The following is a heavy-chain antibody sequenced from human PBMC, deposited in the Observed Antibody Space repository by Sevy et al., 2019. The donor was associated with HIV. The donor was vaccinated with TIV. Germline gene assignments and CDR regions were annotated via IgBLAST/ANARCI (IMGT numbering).Heavy chain of an antibody. CDR3: ALALPSAVINPFYYYGLDV. CDR2: ISYDGGVK. V-gene: IGHV3-30*04. Sequence: GGFLRLSCAASGFTFSIYAMHWVRQAPDKGLEWLAVISYDGGVKYFADSVKGRVTISRDNSKNMLYLQMNSLRPEDTAVYYCALALPSAVINPFYYYGLDVWGQGTTVTVSS. J-gene: IGHJ6*02. D-gene: IGHD3-22*01. CDR1: GFTFSIYA.